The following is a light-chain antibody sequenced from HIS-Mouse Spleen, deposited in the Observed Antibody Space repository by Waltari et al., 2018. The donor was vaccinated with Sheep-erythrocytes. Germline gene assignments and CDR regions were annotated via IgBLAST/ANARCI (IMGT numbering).Light chain of an antibody. V-gene: IGLV1-36*01. CDR3: AAWDDSLNGWV. J-gene: IGLJ3*02. CDR2: YDD. Sequence: QSVLTQPPSVSEAPRQRVTISCSGSSSNIRNKSVHWYQQLPGKAPKLLIYYDDLLPSGVSDRFSGSRSGTSASLAISGLQSEDEADYYCAAWDDSLNGWVFGGGTKLTVL. CDR1: SSNIRNKS.